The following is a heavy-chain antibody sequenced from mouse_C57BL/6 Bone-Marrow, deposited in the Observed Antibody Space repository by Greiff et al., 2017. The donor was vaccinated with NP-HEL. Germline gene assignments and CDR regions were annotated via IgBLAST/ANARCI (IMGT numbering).Heavy chain of an antibody. Sequence: QVQLQQPGAELVKPGASVKLSCKASGYTFTSYWMHLVKQRPGQGLEWIGMIHPNSGSTNYNEKFKSKATLTVDKSSSTAYMQLSSLTSEDSAVYYCAMGITTVVNYFDYWGQGTTLTVSS. CDR1: GYTFTSYW. J-gene: IGHJ2*01. D-gene: IGHD1-1*01. V-gene: IGHV1-64*01. CDR2: IHPNSGST. CDR3: AMGITTVVNYFDY.